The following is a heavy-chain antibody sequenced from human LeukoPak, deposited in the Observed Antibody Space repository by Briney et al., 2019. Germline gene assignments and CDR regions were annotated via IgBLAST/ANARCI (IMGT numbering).Heavy chain of an antibody. D-gene: IGHD3-16*01. J-gene: IGHJ3*02. V-gene: IGHV4-59*12. CDR2: IYYSGST. Sequence: SETLSLTCTVSGGSISSYYWSWIRQPPGKGLEWIGYIYYSGSTNYNPSLKSRVTISVDTSKNQFSLKLSSVTAADTAVYYCASGPLRGDYVWGSNPYHPNAFDIWGQGTMVTVSS. CDR1: GGSISSYY. CDR3: ASGPLRGDYVWGSNPYHPNAFDI.